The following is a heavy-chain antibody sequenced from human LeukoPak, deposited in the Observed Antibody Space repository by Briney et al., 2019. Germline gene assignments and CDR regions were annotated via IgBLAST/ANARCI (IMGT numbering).Heavy chain of an antibody. Sequence: GGSLRLSCAASGFTFSSYWMHWVRQAPGKGLVWVSRINSDGSSTSYADSVKGRFTISRDNAKNTLYLQMNSLRAEDTAVYYCARVNRYYYYGMDVWGQGTTVTVSS. V-gene: IGHV3-74*01. CDR3: ARVNRYYYYGMDV. CDR1: GFTFSSYW. CDR2: INSDGSST. J-gene: IGHJ6*02.